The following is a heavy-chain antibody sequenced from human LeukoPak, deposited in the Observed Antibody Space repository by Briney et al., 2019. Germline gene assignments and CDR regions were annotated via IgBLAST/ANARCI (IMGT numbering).Heavy chain of an antibody. J-gene: IGHJ6*03. CDR1: GGSFSGYY. V-gene: IGHV4-34*01. CDR2: IYYSETT. CDR3: ARQVSDYYYYYIDV. D-gene: IGHD5/OR15-5a*01. Sequence: SETLSLTCAVYGGSFSGYYWSWIRQPPGKGLEWIGSIYYSETTYYNSSLKSRVTISLDTSKNQFSLSLKSVTAADTAVYYCARQVSDYYYYYIDVWGKGATVTVSS.